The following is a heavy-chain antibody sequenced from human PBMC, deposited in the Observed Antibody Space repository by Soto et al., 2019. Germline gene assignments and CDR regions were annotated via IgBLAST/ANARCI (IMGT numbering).Heavy chain of an antibody. D-gene: IGHD3-9*01. CDR1: GFTFSSYA. V-gene: IGHV3-23*01. J-gene: IGHJ3*02. Sequence: GGSLRLSCAASGFTFSSYAMSWVRQAPGKGLEWVSAISGSGGSTYYADYVKGRFTISRDNSKNTLYLQMNSLRAEDTAVYYCAKGMNYVILTGSSPDAFDIWGQGTMVTVSS. CDR2: ISGSGGST. CDR3: AKGMNYVILTGSSPDAFDI.